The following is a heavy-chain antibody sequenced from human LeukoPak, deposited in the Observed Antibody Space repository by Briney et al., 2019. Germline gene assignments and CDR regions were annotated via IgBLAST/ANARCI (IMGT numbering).Heavy chain of an antibody. D-gene: IGHD4-17*01. CDR2: IYTSGST. CDR1: GGSISSGGYY. V-gene: IGHV4-61*02. J-gene: IGHJ6*02. Sequence: SETLSLTCTVSGGSISSGGYYWSWIRQHPGKGLGWIGRIYTSGSTNYNPSLKSRVTMSVDTSKNQFSLKLSSVTAADTAVYYCARDPMTTVTTISYYYYGMDVWGQGTTVTVSS. CDR3: ARDPMTTVTTISYYYYGMDV.